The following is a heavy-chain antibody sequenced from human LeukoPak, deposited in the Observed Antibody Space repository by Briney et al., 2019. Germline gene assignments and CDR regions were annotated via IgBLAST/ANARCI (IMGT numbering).Heavy chain of an antibody. J-gene: IGHJ3*02. V-gene: IGHV3-30-3*01. CDR2: ISSDGNTK. CDR1: GFTFSSYA. D-gene: IGHD1-26*01. Sequence: GGSLRLSCAASGFTFSSYAMHWVRQAPGKGLEWAAVISSDGNTKYYADSVKGRFTISKDNSNNTLYLQMNSLRADDTAIYYCARRRIVGSTDDAFDIWGQGTMVTLSS. CDR3: ARRRIVGSTDDAFDI.